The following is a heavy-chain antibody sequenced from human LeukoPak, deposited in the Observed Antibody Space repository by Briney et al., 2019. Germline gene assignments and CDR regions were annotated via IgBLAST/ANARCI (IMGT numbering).Heavy chain of an antibody. CDR1: GFIFSNYA. CDR3: AKVRSYQLLSDFDY. D-gene: IGHD2-2*01. Sequence: GGSLRLSCAASGFIFSNYAMSWVRQAPGKGLEWVSAISGSGVGTFYADSVKGRFTISRDSSKKTLYLQMNSLRAEDTAVYYCAKVRSYQLLSDFDYWGQGTLVTVSS. J-gene: IGHJ4*02. CDR2: ISGSGVGT. V-gene: IGHV3-23*01.